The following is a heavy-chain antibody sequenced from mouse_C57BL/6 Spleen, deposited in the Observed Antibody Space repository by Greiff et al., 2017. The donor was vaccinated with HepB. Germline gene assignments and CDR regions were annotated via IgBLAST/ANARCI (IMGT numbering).Heavy chain of an antibody. CDR2: INPSNGGT. CDR3: ARERAGTVVGGGLFYAMDY. Sequence: QVQLQQPGTELVKPGASVKLSCKASGYTFTSYWMHWVKQRPGQGLEWIGNINPSNGGTNYNEKFKSKATLTVDKSSSTAYMQLSSLTSEDSAVYYCARERAGTVVGGGLFYAMDYWGQGTSVTVSS. D-gene: IGHD1-1*01. V-gene: IGHV1-53*01. J-gene: IGHJ4*01. CDR1: GYTFTSYW.